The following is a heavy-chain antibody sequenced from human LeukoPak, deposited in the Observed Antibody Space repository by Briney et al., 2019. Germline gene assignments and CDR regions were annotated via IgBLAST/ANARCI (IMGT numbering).Heavy chain of an antibody. CDR1: GFTFSSYG. CDR2: ISGSGGST. D-gene: IGHD1-26*01. CDR3: AREVRSGGPPVEWELQAPIDY. Sequence: GGSLRLSCAASGFTFSSYGMSWVRQAPGKGLEWVSAISGSGGSTYYADSVKGRFTISRDNSKNTLYLQMNSLRAEDTAVYYCAREVRSGGPPVEWELQAPIDYWGQGTLVTVSS. J-gene: IGHJ4*02. V-gene: IGHV3-23*01.